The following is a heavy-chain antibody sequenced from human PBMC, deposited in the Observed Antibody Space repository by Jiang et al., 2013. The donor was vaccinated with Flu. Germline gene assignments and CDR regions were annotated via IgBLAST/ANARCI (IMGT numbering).Heavy chain of an antibody. V-gene: IGHV1-69*10. CDR1: TFSSYA. D-gene: IGHD2-15*01. CDR3: LPYCSGGSCYSGFDY. J-gene: IGHJ4*02. CDR2: IIPILGIA. Sequence: TFSSYAISWVRQAPGQGLEWMGGIIPILGIANYAQKFQGRVTITADKSTSTAYMELSSLRSEDTAVYYCLPYCSGGSCYSGFDYWGQGTLVTVSS.